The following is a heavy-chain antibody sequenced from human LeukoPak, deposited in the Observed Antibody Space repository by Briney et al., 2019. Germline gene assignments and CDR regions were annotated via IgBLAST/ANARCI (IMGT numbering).Heavy chain of an antibody. J-gene: IGHJ6*03. Sequence: GSSVKVSCKDSGGTFSSYAISWVRQAPGQGLEWMGGIIPIFGTANYAQKFQGRVTITTDESTSTAYMELSSLRSENTAVYYSARATAGYCSNTSRLNHMDVLAKVATVTVS. D-gene: IGHD2-2*01. CDR1: GGTFSSYA. CDR2: IIPIFGTA. CDR3: ARATAGYCSNTSRLNHMDV. V-gene: IGHV1-69*05.